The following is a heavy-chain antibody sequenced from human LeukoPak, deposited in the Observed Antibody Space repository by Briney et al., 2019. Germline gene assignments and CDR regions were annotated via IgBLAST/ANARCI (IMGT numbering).Heavy chain of an antibody. Sequence: ASVKVSCKASGYTFTSYYMHWVRQAPGQGLEWMGWINPNSGGTNYAQKFQGRVTMTRDTSISTAYMELSRLRSDDTAVYYCARGLKPYNWNDAWDAFDIWGQGTMVTVSS. CDR3: ARGLKPYNWNDAWDAFDI. CDR2: INPNSGGT. V-gene: IGHV1-2*02. J-gene: IGHJ3*02. CDR1: GYTFTSYY. D-gene: IGHD1-1*01.